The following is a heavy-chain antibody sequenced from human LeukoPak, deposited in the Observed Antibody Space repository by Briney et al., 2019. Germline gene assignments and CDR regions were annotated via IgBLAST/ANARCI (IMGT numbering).Heavy chain of an antibody. CDR1: GYTFTSYG. V-gene: IGHV1-18*01. CDR2: ISAYNGNT. D-gene: IGHD2-8*01. Sequence: ASVKVSCKASGYTFTSYGISWVRQAPGQGLEWMGWISAYNGNTNYAQKLQGRVTMTTDTSTSTAYMELRSLRSDDTAVYYCARLDLKDIVLMAYAPDYWGQGTLVTVSS. J-gene: IGHJ4*02. CDR3: ARLDLKDIVLMAYAPDY.